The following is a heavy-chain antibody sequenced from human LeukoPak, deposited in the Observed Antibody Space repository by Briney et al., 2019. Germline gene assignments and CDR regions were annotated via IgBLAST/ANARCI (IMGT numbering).Heavy chain of an antibody. V-gene: IGHV1-2*04. D-gene: IGHD2-15*01. CDR1: GYTFTGYY. CDR2: INPNSGGT. J-gene: IGHJ4*02. Sequence: ASVKVSCKASGYTFTGYYMHWVRQAPGQGLEWMGWINPNSGGTNYAQKFQGWVTMTRDTSISTAYMELSRLRSDDTAVYYCARGQYCSGGSCYPADYFDYWGRGTLVTVSS. CDR3: ARGQYCSGGSCYPADYFDY.